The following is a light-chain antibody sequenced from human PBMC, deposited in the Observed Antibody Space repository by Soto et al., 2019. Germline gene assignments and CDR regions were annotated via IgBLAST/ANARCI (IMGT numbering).Light chain of an antibody. CDR3: SSYTSSSTLV. Sequence: QSALTQPASVAGSPGHSITISCTGTSSDVGGYNSVSWYQQHPGKAPKLIIYDVSNRPSWVSNRFSGSKSGNTASLTVSGLQAEAEADYYCSSYTSSSTLVFGGGTQLTVL. J-gene: IGLJ2*01. V-gene: IGLV2-14*03. CDR2: DVS. CDR1: SSDVGGYNS.